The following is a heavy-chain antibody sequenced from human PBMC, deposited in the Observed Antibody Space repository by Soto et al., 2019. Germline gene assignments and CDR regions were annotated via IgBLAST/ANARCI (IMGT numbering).Heavy chain of an antibody. V-gene: IGHV3-48*03. J-gene: IGHJ3*01. CDR3: AREHCRDGVCADAFDP. CDR1: GFTFRSYE. Sequence: LRLSCVASGFTFRSYEMDWLRHVPGRGLEWVAYIDETSATTHFANSVRGRFTISRDNAKNSLYLEMNSLSAEDSAVYYCAREHCRDGVCADAFDPWGQGTMVTVSS. D-gene: IGHD2-8*02. CDR2: IDETSATT.